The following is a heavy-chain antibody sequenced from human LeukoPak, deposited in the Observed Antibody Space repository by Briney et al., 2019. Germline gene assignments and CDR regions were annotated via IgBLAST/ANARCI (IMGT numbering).Heavy chain of an antibody. CDR3: AIAGGSGWLGYYFDY. J-gene: IGHJ4*02. CDR1: GGSFSGYY. D-gene: IGHD6-19*01. V-gene: IGHV4-34*01. CDR2: INHSGST. Sequence: SETLSLTCAVYGGSFSGYYWSWIRQPPGKGLEWIGEINHSGSTNYNPSLKSRVTISVDTSKNQFSLKLSSVTAADTAVYYCAIAGGSGWLGYYFDYWGQGTLVTVSS.